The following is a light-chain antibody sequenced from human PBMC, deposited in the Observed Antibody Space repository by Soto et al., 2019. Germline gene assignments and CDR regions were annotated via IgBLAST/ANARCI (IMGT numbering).Light chain of an antibody. J-gene: IGLJ1*01. CDR2: DVS. V-gene: IGLV2-11*01. Sequence: QSALTQPRSVSGSPGQSVTLSCSGTSSDIGAYNYVSWYQHHPGKAPKLMIFDVSKRPSGVPDRFSGSKSGNTASLTISGLQADDQAAYYCCSYPATYIPYVFATGTKVTV. CDR3: CSYPATYIPYV. CDR1: SSDIGAYNY.